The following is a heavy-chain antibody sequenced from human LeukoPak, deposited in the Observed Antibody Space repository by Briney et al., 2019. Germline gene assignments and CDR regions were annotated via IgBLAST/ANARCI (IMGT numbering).Heavy chain of an antibody. CDR1: GYTFTGYY. CDR3: ARLSSGWFRDVDFDY. CDR2: INPNSGGT. V-gene: IGHV1-2*02. J-gene: IGHJ4*02. Sequence: ASVKVSCKASGYTFTGYYMHWVRQAPGQGLEWMGWINPNSGGTNYAQKFQGRVTMTRDTSISTAYMELSRLRSDDTAVYYCARLSSGWFRDVDFDYWGQGTLVTASS. D-gene: IGHD6-19*01.